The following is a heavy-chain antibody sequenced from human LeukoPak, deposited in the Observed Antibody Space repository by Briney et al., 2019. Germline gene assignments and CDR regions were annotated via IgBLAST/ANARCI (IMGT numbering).Heavy chain of an antibody. V-gene: IGHV1-69*05. CDR1: GGTFSSYA. Sequence: SVKVSCKASGGTFSSYAISWVRQAPGQGLEWMGRIIPIFGTANYAQKFQGRVTITTDESTSTAYMELSSLRSDDTAVYYCARDVVEIQYFDWRERPFDYWGQGTLVTVSS. J-gene: IGHJ4*02. CDR2: IIPIFGTA. CDR3: ARDVVEIQYFDWRERPFDY. D-gene: IGHD3-9*01.